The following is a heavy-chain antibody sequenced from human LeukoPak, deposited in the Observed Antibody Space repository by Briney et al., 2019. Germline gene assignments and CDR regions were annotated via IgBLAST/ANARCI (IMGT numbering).Heavy chain of an antibody. Sequence: GGSLRLSCAASGFTFSDYYMSWIRQAPGKGLEWVAVISYDGSNKYYADSVKGRFTISRDNSKNTLYLQMNSLRAEDTAVYYCAKDRGQDCSGGSCYPFDYWGQGTLVTVSS. J-gene: IGHJ4*02. CDR3: AKDRGQDCSGGSCYPFDY. CDR2: ISYDGSNK. CDR1: GFTFSDYY. V-gene: IGHV3-30*18. D-gene: IGHD2-15*01.